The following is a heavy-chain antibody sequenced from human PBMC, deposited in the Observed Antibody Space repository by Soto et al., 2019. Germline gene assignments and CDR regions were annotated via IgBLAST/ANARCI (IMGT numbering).Heavy chain of an antibody. Sequence: QITLKESGPTLVKPTQTLTLTCTFSGFSLSTSGVGVGWIRQPPGKALEWLALIYWDDDKRYSPSLKSRLTITKDTSKNQVVLKVTNVAPVDTSTYFCAREVALDSHPYYFDNWGQGALVTVSS. CDR1: GFSLSTSGVG. D-gene: IGHD1-1*01. CDR2: IYWDDDK. CDR3: AREVALDSHPYYFDN. V-gene: IGHV2-5*02. J-gene: IGHJ4*02.